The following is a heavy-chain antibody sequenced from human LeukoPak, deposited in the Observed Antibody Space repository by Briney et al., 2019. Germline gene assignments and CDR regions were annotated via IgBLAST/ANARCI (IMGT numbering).Heavy chain of an antibody. CDR3: ARHGLSGITIFGVVTTSHYDAFDI. J-gene: IGHJ3*02. D-gene: IGHD3-3*01. CDR2: IYHSGGT. V-gene: IGHV4-38-2*01. CDR1: GYSISSGYY. Sequence: SETLSLTCAVSGYSISSGYYWDWIRQPPGKGLEWIGSIYHSGGTYYNPSLKSRVTISVDTSKNQFSLKLSAVTAVDTAVYYCARHGLSGITIFGVVTTSHYDAFDIWGQGTMVTVSS.